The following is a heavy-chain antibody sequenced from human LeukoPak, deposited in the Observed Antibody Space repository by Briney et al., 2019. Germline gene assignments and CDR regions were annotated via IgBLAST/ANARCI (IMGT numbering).Heavy chain of an antibody. D-gene: IGHD3-10*01. V-gene: IGHV3-30-3*01. J-gene: IGHJ4*02. CDR1: GFTFSSYS. Sequence: PGGSLRLSCAASGFTFSSYSMHWVRQAPPKGLEWVAVISKDGSNKYCADSVKGRITISRDNSKNTLYLQMNSLRAEDTAVYYCAREGIYFDYWGQGTLVTVSS. CDR3: AREGIYFDY. CDR2: ISKDGSNK.